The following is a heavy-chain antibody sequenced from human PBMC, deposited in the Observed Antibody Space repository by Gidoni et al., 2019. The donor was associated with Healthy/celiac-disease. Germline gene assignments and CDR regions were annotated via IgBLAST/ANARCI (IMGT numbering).Heavy chain of an antibody. J-gene: IGHJ6*03. CDR1: GYTFTGYY. V-gene: IGHV1-2*04. Sequence: QVQLVQSGAEVKKPGASVKVSCTASGYTFTGYYMHWVRQAPGQGLEWMGWINPNSGGTNYAQKFQGWVTMTRDTSISTAYMELSRLRSDDTAVYYCARSPATVTTSYYYYYYMDVWGKGTTVTVSS. CDR2: INPNSGGT. CDR3: ARSPATVTTSYYYYYYMDV. D-gene: IGHD4-4*01.